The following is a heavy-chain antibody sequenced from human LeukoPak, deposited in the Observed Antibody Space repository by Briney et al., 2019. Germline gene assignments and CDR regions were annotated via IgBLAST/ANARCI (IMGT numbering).Heavy chain of an antibody. CDR1: GGSISSGDYY. CDR3: ASGQEWELPRD. D-gene: IGHD1-26*01. Sequence: SETLSLTCTVSGGSISSGDYYWSWIRQPPGKGLEWIGYIYHSGSTYYNPSLKSRVTISVDRSKNQFSLKLSSVTAADTAVYYCASGQEWELPRDWGQGTLVTVSS. CDR2: IYHSGST. J-gene: IGHJ4*02. V-gene: IGHV4-30-2*01.